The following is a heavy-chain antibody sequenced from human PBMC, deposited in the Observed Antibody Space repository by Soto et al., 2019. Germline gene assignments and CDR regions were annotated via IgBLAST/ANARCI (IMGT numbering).Heavy chain of an antibody. CDR1: GYSFTRYG. V-gene: IGHV1-18*01. CDR2: INTYNGNT. CDR3: AMVDVYVTPSPQDV. Sequence: QVQLVQSRAEVKNPGASVKVSCKASGYSFTRYGITWARQAPGQGLEWTGWINTYNGNTNYAQNLQGRVTLTTGTSTSTAYMELTSLRSNDTAIYYCAMVDVYVTPSPQDVWGQGTTFIFSS. D-gene: IGHD3-16*01. J-gene: IGHJ6*02.